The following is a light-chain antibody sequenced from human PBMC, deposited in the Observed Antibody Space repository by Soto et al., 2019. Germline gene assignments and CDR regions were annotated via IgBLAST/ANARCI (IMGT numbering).Light chain of an antibody. V-gene: IGKV1-9*01. Sequence: DIQMTQSPSSLSASVGDRVTITGRSSQGISSYLAWYQQKPGNAPKLLIYAASTLQSGVPSRFGGSGSATEFTLTISSLQPEDFATYCCQQLNSYPITFGQGTRLEIK. CDR1: QGISSY. J-gene: IGKJ5*01. CDR2: AAS. CDR3: QQLNSYPIT.